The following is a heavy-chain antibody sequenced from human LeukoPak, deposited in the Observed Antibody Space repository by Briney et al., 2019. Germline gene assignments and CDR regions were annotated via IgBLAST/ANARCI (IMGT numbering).Heavy chain of an antibody. J-gene: IGHJ6*04. Sequence: GGSLRLSCAASGFTFSSYTMNWVRQAPGKGLEWVSSISSSSSYIYYADSVKGRFTISRDNAKNSLYLQMNSLRAEDTAVYYCAELGITMIGGVWGKGTTVTISS. CDR1: GFTFSSYT. V-gene: IGHV3-21*01. CDR3: AELGITMIGGV. D-gene: IGHD3-10*02. CDR2: ISSSSSYI.